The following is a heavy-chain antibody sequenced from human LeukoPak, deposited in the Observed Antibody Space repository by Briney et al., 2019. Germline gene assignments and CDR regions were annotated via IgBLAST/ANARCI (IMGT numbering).Heavy chain of an antibody. CDR1: GDSVSSNSAA. CDR3: ARGEEYQLLWAPLDYYYGMDV. CDR2: TYYRSKWYN. V-gene: IGHV6-1*01. D-gene: IGHD2-2*01. J-gene: IGHJ6*02. Sequence: SQTLSLTCAISGDSVSSNSAAWNWIRQSPSRGLEWLGRTYYRSKWYNDYAVSVKSRITINPDTSKNQFSLQLNSVTPEDTAVYYCARGEEYQLLWAPLDYYYGMDVWGQGTTVTVSS.